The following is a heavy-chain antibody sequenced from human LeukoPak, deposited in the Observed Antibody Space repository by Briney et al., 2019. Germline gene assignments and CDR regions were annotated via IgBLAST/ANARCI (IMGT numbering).Heavy chain of an antibody. V-gene: IGHV3-21*01. CDR2: ITSGGDYI. CDR3: ARGHYDVLAASYKWTPDY. Sequence: GSLRLSCAASGFTFNTFNMYWVRQAPGKGLEWVSSITSGGDYIYYADSVKGRFTTSRDNSKNSLCLQLNSLRVEDTAVYYCARGHYDVLAASYKWTPDYWGQGTLVTVSS. CDR1: GFTFNTFN. D-gene: IGHD3-9*01. J-gene: IGHJ4*02.